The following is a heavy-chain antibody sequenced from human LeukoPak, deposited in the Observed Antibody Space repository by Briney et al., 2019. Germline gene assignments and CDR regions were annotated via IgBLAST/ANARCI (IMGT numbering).Heavy chain of an antibody. CDR2: ISSSGSTI. J-gene: IGHJ6*02. V-gene: IGHV3-11*01. Sequence: GGSLRLSCTASGFTFSDYYMSWIRQAPGKGLEWVSYISSSGSTIYYADSVKGRFTISRDNAKNSLYLQMNSLRAEDTAAYYCARADYDILTGYTDDYYGMDVWGQGTTVTVSS. D-gene: IGHD3-9*01. CDR3: ARADYDILTGYTDDYYGMDV. CDR1: GFTFSDYY.